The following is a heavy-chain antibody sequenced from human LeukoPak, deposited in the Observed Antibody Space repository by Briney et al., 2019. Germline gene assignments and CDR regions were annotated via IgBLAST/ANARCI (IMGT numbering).Heavy chain of an antibody. Sequence: GGSLRLSCAASGFTFSSYAMSWVRQAPGKGLEWVSSISSSSSYIYYADSVKGRFTISRDNAKNSLYLQMNSLRAEDTAVYYCARDFSYYDSSGQCGYWGQGTLVTVSS. V-gene: IGHV3-21*01. CDR1: GFTFSSYA. CDR2: ISSSSSYI. D-gene: IGHD3-22*01. J-gene: IGHJ4*02. CDR3: ARDFSYYDSSGQCGY.